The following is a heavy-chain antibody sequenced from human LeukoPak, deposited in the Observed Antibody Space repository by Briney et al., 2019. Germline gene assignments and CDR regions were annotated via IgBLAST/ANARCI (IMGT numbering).Heavy chain of an antibody. Sequence: GASVKVSCKASGYTFTGYYMHWVRQAPGQGLEWMGWINPNSGGTNYAQKFQGRVTMTRDTSISTAYMELSRLRSDDTAVYYCARGQNPVTSQPYFDYWGQGTLVTVSS. CDR3: ARGQNPVTSQPYFDY. V-gene: IGHV1-2*02. J-gene: IGHJ4*02. CDR2: INPNSGGT. D-gene: IGHD2/OR15-2a*01. CDR1: GYTFTGYY.